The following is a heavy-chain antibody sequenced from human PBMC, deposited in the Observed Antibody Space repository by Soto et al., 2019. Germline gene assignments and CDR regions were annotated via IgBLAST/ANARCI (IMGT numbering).Heavy chain of an antibody. CDR3: TTDPPPYYDILTGYSTAFDY. D-gene: IGHD3-9*01. Sequence: EVQLVESGGGLVKPGGSLRLSCAASGFTFSNAWMNWVRQAPGKGLEWVGRIKSKTDGGTTDYAAPVKGRFTISRDDSKNTLYLQMNSLKTEDTAVYYCTTDPPPYYDILTGYSTAFDYWGQGTLVTVSS. CDR1: GFTFSNAW. V-gene: IGHV3-15*07. CDR2: IKSKTDGGTT. J-gene: IGHJ4*02.